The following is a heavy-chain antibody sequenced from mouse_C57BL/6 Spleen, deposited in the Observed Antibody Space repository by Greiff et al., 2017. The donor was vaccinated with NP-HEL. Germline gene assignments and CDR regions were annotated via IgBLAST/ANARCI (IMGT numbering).Heavy chain of an antibody. Sequence: DVMLVESGEGLVKPGGSLKLSCAASGFTFSSYAMSWVRQTPEKRLEWVAYISSGGDYIYYADTVKGRFTISRDNARNTLYLQMSSLKSEDTAMYYCTRAATTVADYWGQGTTLTVSS. CDR2: ISSGGDYI. V-gene: IGHV5-9-1*02. D-gene: IGHD1-1*01. CDR3: TRAATTVADY. CDR1: GFTFSSYA. J-gene: IGHJ2*01.